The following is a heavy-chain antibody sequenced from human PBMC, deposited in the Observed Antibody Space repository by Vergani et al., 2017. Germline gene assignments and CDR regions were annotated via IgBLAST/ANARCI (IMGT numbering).Heavy chain of an antibody. CDR3: ARVSITGTTGGYYGMDV. Sequence: QVQLVQSGAEVKKPGSSVKVSCKASGGTFSSYTISWVRQAPGQGLEWMGRINPNSGGTNYAQKFQGRVTMTRDTSISTAYMELSRLRSDDTAVYYCARVSITGTTGGYYGMDVWGQGTTVTVSS. CDR2: INPNSGGT. CDR1: GGTFSSYT. J-gene: IGHJ6*02. V-gene: IGHV1-2*02. D-gene: IGHD1-20*01.